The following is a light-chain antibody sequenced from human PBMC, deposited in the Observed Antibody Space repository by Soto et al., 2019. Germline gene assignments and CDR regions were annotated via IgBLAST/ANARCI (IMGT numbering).Light chain of an antibody. V-gene: IGKV3-11*01. CDR2: DAS. Sequence: EIVLTQSPATLSLSPGERATLSCRASQSVSSYLAWYQQKPGQAPRLLIYDASNRATGIPARFSGSGSGTDFTLTIMNLEPEDFAVYYCQQRSNWPYTFGQGTKVEIK. CDR1: QSVSSY. CDR3: QQRSNWPYT. J-gene: IGKJ2*01.